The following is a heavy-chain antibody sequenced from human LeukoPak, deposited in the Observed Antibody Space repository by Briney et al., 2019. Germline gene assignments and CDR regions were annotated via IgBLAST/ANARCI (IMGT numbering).Heavy chain of an antibody. CDR2: IYYSGCT. Sequence: SETLSLTCTVSGGSISSGGYYWSWIRQHPGKGLEWIEYIYYSGCTYYNPSLKSRVTISVDTSKNQFSLKLSSVTAADTAVYYCASGTGTTHAFDIWGQGTMVTVSS. CDR1: GGSISSGGYY. J-gene: IGHJ3*02. CDR3: ASGTGTTHAFDI. V-gene: IGHV4-31*03. D-gene: IGHD1-7*01.